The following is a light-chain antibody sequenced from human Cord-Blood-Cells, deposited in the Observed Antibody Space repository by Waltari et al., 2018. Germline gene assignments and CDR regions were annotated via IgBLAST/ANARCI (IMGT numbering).Light chain of an antibody. J-gene: IGKJ2*01. CDR1: QSVSSN. CDR3: QQYNNWPPYT. CDR2: GAS. V-gene: IGKV3-15*01. Sequence: EIVMTQSPATLSVSPGERATLSCRASQSVSSNLAWYQQKPGQAPRLLIYGASTRATGIPARFSGSGSGTEFTRTISSLQSEDFAVYYCQQYNNWPPYTCGQGTKLEI.